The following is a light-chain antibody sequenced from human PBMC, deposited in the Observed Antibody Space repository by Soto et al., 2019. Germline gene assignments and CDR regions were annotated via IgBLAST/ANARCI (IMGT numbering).Light chain of an antibody. Sequence: QSALTQPPSASGSPGQSVTISCTGTSSDVGGYNYVSWYQQHPDKAPKLIIYKVTNRPSGVPDRFSGSKSGNSASLTVSGLEAEDDADCYCSACGLRDVVLGGGTKLTVL. CDR1: SSDVGGYNY. CDR2: KVT. V-gene: IGLV2-8*01. J-gene: IGLJ2*01. CDR3: SACGLRDVV.